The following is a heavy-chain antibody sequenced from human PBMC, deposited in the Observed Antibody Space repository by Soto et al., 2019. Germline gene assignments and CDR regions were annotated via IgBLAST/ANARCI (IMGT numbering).Heavy chain of an antibody. CDR1: GGTFSSYA. CDR3: ARGGYFDSSNYLAY. V-gene: IGHV1-69*06. Sequence: ASVKVSCKASGGTFSSYAISWVRQAPGQGLEWMGGIIPIFGTANYAQKFQGRVTITADKSTSTAYMELSSLRSEDTAVYYCARGGYFDSSNYLAYWGLGTLVTVSS. D-gene: IGHD3-22*01. J-gene: IGHJ4*02. CDR2: IIPIFGTA.